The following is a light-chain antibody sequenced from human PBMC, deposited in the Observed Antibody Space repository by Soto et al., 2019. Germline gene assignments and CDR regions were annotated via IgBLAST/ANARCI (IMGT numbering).Light chain of an antibody. Sequence: DIVLTQSPGTLSVSPGETATLSCRASQSVSSSYLAWYQQKPGQAPRLLIYGASSRATGIPDRFSGSGSGTALTLTISRLEPEDFAVYYCQQYDSSPLTFGGGTKVDIK. V-gene: IGKV3-20*01. CDR3: QQYDSSPLT. CDR2: GAS. J-gene: IGKJ4*01. CDR1: QSVSSSY.